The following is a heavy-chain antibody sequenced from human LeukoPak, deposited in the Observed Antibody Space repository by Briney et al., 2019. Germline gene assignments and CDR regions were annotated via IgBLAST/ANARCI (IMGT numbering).Heavy chain of an antibody. CDR1: GLTVADNY. CDR3: ARNTLVYDSSGYYFGDFDY. V-gene: IGHV3-53*01. J-gene: IGHJ4*02. D-gene: IGHD3-22*01. Sequence: AGSLTLSCAPSGLTVADNYTGCVRQPPRKWMEWVSALYSGGDTFYADPVRARFTIPRDISKISLSFKMNNLKAAPTAVNYCARNTLVYDSSGYYFGDFDYWGQGTVVTVSS. CDR2: LYSGGDT.